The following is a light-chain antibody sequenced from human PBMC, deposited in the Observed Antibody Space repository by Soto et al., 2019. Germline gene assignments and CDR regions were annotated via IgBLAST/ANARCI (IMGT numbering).Light chain of an antibody. CDR2: DAS. CDR1: QSISSW. J-gene: IGKJ1*01. Sequence: DIQMTQSPSTLSASVGDRVTITCRASQSISSWLAWYQQKPGKAPKLLIYDASSXESGVPSRFSGSGSGTEVTLTISSLQTDDFATYYCQQYNTYPWTFGQGTKVDIK. V-gene: IGKV1-5*01. CDR3: QQYNTYPWT.